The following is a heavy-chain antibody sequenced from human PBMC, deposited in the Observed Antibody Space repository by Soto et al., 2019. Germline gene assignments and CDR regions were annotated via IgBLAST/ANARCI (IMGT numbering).Heavy chain of an antibody. CDR2: ISAYNGNT. D-gene: IGHD2-21*02. V-gene: IGHV1-18*01. CDR1: GYTFTSYG. Sequence: ASVKVSCKASGYTFTSYGISWVRQAPGQGLEWMGWISAYNGNTNYAQKLQGRVTMTTDTSTSTVYMGLSSLRSEDTAVYYCARDLAPYCGGDCSPLGAFDIWGQGTMVTVSS. CDR3: ARDLAPYCGGDCSPLGAFDI. J-gene: IGHJ3*02.